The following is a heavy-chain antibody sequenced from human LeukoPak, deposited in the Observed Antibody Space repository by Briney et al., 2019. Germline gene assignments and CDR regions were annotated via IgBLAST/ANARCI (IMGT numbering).Heavy chain of an antibody. V-gene: IGHV4-59*08. CDR3: ARAGDCGDDCYSHDY. Sequence: SETLSLTCTVSGGSINGFHWGWVRQPPGKGLEYLGFISHTGNTNYSPSLKSRVTISIDTSKNHFSLELRSVTAADTAVYFCARAGDCGDDCYSHDYWGQGTLVSVSS. J-gene: IGHJ4*02. CDR1: GGSINGFH. D-gene: IGHD2-21*02. CDR2: ISHTGNT.